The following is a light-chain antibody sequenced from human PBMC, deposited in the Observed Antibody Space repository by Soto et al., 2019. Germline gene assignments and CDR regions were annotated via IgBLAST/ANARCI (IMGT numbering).Light chain of an antibody. CDR3: QQYDYSRT. J-gene: IGKJ1*01. Sequence: DIQLTQSPSAVSASVGDSVTITCRASQNITTSLAWYQHKPGKAPKLLMFDVSNLERGVPSRFSGRGSGTEFTLTISSLHSDDFATYYCQQYDYSRTFGRGTKVDIK. V-gene: IGKV1-5*01. CDR1: QNITTS. CDR2: DVS.